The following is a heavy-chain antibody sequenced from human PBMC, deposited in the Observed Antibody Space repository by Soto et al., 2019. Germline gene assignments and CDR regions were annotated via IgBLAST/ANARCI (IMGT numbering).Heavy chain of an antibody. J-gene: IGHJ5*02. V-gene: IGHV3-21*01. D-gene: IGHD4-4*01. CDR2: ISSSSYI. CDR3: ARDSSRTTFDP. Sequence: GGSLRLSCAASGFTFSSYSMNWVRQAPGKGLEWVSSISSSSYIYYADSVKGRFTISRDNAKNSLYLQMNSLRAEDTAVYYCARDSSRTTFDPWGQGTLVTVS. CDR1: GFTFSSYS.